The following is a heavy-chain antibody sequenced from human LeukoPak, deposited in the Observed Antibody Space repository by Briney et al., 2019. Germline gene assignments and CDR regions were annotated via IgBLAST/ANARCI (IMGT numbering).Heavy chain of an antibody. V-gene: IGHV3-23*01. CDR1: GFTFSNYD. J-gene: IGHJ5*01. CDR2: IYGSGDST. Sequence: PGGSLRLSCAASGFTFSNYDMSWVRQAPGKGLEWVSAIYGSGDSTHYADSVKGRFTISRDNSKNTLFLQMNSLSAEDTAIYFCAKVLSAGSSGARYWFDSWGQGALVTVSS. CDR3: AKVLSAGSSGARYWFDS. D-gene: IGHD2-15*01.